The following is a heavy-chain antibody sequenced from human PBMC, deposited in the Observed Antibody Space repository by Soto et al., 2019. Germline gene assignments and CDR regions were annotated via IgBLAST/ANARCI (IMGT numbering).Heavy chain of an antibody. CDR2: IIPIFGTP. CDR1: GGTFSSDG. V-gene: IGHV1-69*01. D-gene: IGHD2-15*01. CDR3: SRQHCSGGSCYSGRYYFDY. Sequence: QVQLVQSGAEMKKPGSSMKVSCKASGGTFSSDGINWVRQAPGQGLEWMGGIIPIFGTPNYAQKFRGRITITADGSLSTAYMELSGLRSADTAVYFCSRQHCSGGSCYSGRYYFDYWGQGTLVTVSS. J-gene: IGHJ4*02.